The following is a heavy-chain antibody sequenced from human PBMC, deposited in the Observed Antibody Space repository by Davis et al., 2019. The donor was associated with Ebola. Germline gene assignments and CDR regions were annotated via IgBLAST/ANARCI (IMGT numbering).Heavy chain of an antibody. V-gene: IGHV1-69*10. Sequence: SVKVSCKASGGTFSSYAISWVRQAPGQGLEWMGGIIPILGIANYAQKFQGRVTITADESTSTAYMELSSLRSEDTAVYYCAREGLEYSSSSGLDYWGQGTLVTVSS. CDR3: AREGLEYSSSSGLDY. J-gene: IGHJ4*02. CDR1: GGTFSSYA. D-gene: IGHD6-6*01. CDR2: IIPILGIA.